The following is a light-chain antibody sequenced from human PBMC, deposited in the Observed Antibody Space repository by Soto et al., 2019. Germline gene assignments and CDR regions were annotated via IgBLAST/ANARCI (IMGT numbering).Light chain of an antibody. V-gene: IGLV2-14*01. Sequence: QSALTQPASVSGSTGQSITISCTGTSSDVGGYNYVSWYQQHPGKAPKLMIYDVSNRPSGVSNRFSGSKFGNTASLTISGLQAEDEADYYCSSYTSSSTLGFGGGTKLTV. J-gene: IGLJ2*01. CDR1: SSDVGGYNY. CDR2: DVS. CDR3: SSYTSSSTLG.